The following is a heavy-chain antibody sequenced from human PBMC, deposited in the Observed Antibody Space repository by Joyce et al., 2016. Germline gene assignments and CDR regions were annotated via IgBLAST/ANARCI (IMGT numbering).Heavy chain of an antibody. CDR3: ARSFFYCSGGSCFSGEWFDP. CDR2: VYSRGST. J-gene: IGHJ5*02. V-gene: IGHV4-39*07. D-gene: IGHD2-15*01. CDR1: GGSISSSTYY. Sequence: QLQLQESGPGLVKPSETLSLSCTVSGGSISSSTYYWGWIRQPPRKGLEWIGSVYSRGSTYYNPALKSRVTISVDTSKNQFSLKLTSVTAADTAVYYCARSFFYCSGGSCFSGEWFDPWGQGTLVTVSS.